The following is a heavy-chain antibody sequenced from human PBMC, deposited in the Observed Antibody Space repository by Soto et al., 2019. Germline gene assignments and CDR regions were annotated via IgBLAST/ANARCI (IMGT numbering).Heavy chain of an antibody. Sequence: QVQLQQWGAGPLRPLETLSLTCGVSGGSFSGYYWAWIRQSPGKGLEWIGEINDRGSINYNPSLKLRVSSSVDTSKNHYSLILRSVTAADTAVYYCARESHDILTGPPWVWYFDLWGRGTLVTVSS. CDR3: ARESHDILTGPPWVWYFDL. J-gene: IGHJ2*01. D-gene: IGHD3-9*01. CDR2: INDRGSI. CDR1: GGSFSGYY. V-gene: IGHV4-34*01.